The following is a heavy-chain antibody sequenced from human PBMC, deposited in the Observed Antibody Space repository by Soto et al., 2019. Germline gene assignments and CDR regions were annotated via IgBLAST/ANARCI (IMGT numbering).Heavy chain of an antibody. CDR1: NDSITSGRYY. Sequence: QVQLQESGPGLVKPSQTLSLTCTVSNDSITSGRYYWSWIRQVPRKGLEWIGDIYSSGNPYYNPSLKGRISISLDESNKQFALTVTSVNVADSAIYFWARGRLTLQQRFATWGQGTRVTVSS. CDR3: ARGRLTLQQRFAT. D-gene: IGHD1-1*01. V-gene: IGHV4-31*03. CDR2: IYSSGNP. J-gene: IGHJ3*02.